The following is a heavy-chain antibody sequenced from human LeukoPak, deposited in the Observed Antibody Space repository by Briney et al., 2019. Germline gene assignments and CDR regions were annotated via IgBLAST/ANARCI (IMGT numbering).Heavy chain of an antibody. CDR3: ARGSPLYGSGTYGLGAFDI. CDR1: GFTFSSYW. Sequence: GGSLRLSCAAPGFTFSSYWMHWVRQAPGKGLVWVSRIKSDGSSTTYADSVKGRFTISRDNAKNTLYLQMNSLRAEDTAVYYCARGSPLYGSGTYGLGAFDIGGQGTMVTVSS. CDR2: IKSDGSST. J-gene: IGHJ3*02. V-gene: IGHV3-74*01. D-gene: IGHD3-10*01.